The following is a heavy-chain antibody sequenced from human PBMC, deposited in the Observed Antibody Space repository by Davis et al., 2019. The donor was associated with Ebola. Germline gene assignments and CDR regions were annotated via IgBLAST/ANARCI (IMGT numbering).Heavy chain of an antibody. CDR3: AKNRVMIVVVSDFDY. CDR2: ISYDGSNK. CDR1: GFTFSSYG. Sequence: GESLKISCAASGFTFSSYGMHWVRQALGKGLEWVAVISYDGSNKYYADSVKGRFTISRDNSKNTLYLQMNSLRAEDTAVYYCAKNRVMIVVVSDFDYWGQGTLVTVSS. J-gene: IGHJ4*02. D-gene: IGHD3-22*01. V-gene: IGHV3-30*18.